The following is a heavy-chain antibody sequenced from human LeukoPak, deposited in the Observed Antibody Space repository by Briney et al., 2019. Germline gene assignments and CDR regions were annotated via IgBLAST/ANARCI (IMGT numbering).Heavy chain of an antibody. CDR2: ITSSSGYI. V-gene: IGHV3-21*01. D-gene: IGHD6-19*01. CDR3: ARDPGSLAVAYGYVQH. Sequence: GGSLRLSCAASGFTFRNYNMNWVRQAPGKGLEWVSSITSSSGYIYYADPVKGRFTISRDNAKNSLYLQMNSLRAEDTAVYYCARDPGSLAVAYGYVQHWGQGTLVTVSS. J-gene: IGHJ1*01. CDR1: GFTFRNYN.